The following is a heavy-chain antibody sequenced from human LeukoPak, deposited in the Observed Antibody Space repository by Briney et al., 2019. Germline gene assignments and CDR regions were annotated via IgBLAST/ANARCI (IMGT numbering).Heavy chain of an antibody. Sequence: SSVKVSCMASGYTFTNYYMHWVRQAPAQGLEWMGIINSSSGSTSYAQKFQGRVTITRDTSTSPVYLELSRLRSEDTAVYFCARVVRRYHDSSGANWFDPWGQGTLVTVSS. V-gene: IGHV1-46*03. J-gene: IGHJ5*02. CDR2: INSSSGST. CDR1: GYTFTNYY. CDR3: ARVVRRYHDSSGANWFDP. D-gene: IGHD3-22*01.